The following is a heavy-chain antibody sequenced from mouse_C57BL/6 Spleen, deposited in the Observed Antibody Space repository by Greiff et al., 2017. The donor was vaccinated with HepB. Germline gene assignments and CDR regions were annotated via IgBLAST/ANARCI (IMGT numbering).Heavy chain of an antibody. Sequence: QVQLKESGAELVRPGASVTLSCKASGYTFTDYEMHWVKQTPVHGLEWIGAIDPETGGTAYNQKFKGKAILTADKSSSTAYMELRSLTSEDSAVYYCTRNYGSSGFAYWGQGTLVTVSA. CDR3: TRNYGSSGFAY. J-gene: IGHJ3*01. CDR1: GYTFTDYE. D-gene: IGHD1-1*01. CDR2: IDPETGGT. V-gene: IGHV1-15*01.